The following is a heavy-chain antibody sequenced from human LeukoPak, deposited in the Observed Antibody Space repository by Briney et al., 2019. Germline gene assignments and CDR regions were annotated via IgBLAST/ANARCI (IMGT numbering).Heavy chain of an antibody. D-gene: IGHD6-19*01. V-gene: IGHV1-2*02. Sequence: GASVKVSCRASGYXFSGYYIHWVRQAPGQGLEWMGWINPNSGGTNYAQKFQGRVTMTRDTSISTAYMELSRLRSDDTAVYYCASPRLVPLDAFDLWGQGTMVTVSS. J-gene: IGHJ3*01. CDR1: GYXFSGYY. CDR3: ASPRLVPLDAFDL. CDR2: INPNSGGT.